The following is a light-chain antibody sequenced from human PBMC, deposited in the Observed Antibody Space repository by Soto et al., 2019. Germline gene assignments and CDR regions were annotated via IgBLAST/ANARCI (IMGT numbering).Light chain of an antibody. CDR1: QSVSNN. V-gene: IGKV3-15*01. CDR2: DAS. Sequence: ILMTQSPATLSVSPGERATLSCRASQSVSNNLAWYQQKPGQAPRLLIYDASTRATGIPARFSGSGSGTEFTLTISGRQSEAFAVYYCQQYNNWPPWTFGQGTKVEIK. J-gene: IGKJ1*01. CDR3: QQYNNWPPWT.